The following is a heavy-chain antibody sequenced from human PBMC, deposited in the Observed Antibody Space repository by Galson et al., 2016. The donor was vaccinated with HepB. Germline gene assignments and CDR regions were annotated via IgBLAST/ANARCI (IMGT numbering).Heavy chain of an antibody. V-gene: IGHV3-21*01. D-gene: IGHD3-3*01. CDR2: ISSSSTYI. Sequence: SLRLSCAASGFSFSRYAMHWVRQAPGKGLEWVSSISSSSTYIYYADSVKGRFTISRDNAKNSLYLQMNSLRAEDTAVYYCARGGYDFWSGYAPSTNWFDPWGQGTLVTVSS. CDR1: GFSFSRYA. J-gene: IGHJ5*02. CDR3: ARGGYDFWSGYAPSTNWFDP.